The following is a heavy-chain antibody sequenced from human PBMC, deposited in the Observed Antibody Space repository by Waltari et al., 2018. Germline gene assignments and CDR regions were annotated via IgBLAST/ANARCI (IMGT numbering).Heavy chain of an antibody. Sequence: VQLVQSGAEVKKPGSSVKVSCKVSGGTFNNSGISWVRQAPGQGLEGMGGVLPVLGAANYAQKFQGRVIISADESSGTVYMELISLRSGDTAIYYCAFDGSGSEDYFDFWGQGTLVTVSS. D-gene: IGHD3-10*01. CDR1: GGTFNNSG. V-gene: IGHV1-69*01. CDR3: AFDGSGSEDYFDF. J-gene: IGHJ4*02. CDR2: VLPVLGAA.